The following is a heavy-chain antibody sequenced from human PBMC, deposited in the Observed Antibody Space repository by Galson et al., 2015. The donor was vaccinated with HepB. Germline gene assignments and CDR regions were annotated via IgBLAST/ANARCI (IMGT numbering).Heavy chain of an antibody. CDR1: GFTFSIYA. CDR3: LKEHFDY. J-gene: IGHJ4*02. CDR2: ISNDGDSA. Sequence: SLRLSCAASGFTFSIYAMHWVRQAPGKGLEYISLISNDGDSAFYADTVKGRFTIYRDNSKNTLFLQMNTLRSEDTAVYYCLKEHFDYWGRGTRVTVSS. V-gene: IGHV3-64D*06.